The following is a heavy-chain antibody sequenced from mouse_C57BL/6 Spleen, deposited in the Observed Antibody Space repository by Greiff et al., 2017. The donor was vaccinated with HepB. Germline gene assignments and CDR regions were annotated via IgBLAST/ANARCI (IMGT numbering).Heavy chain of an antibody. CDR1: GYTFTDYY. CDR3: AIQGVLTETWFAY. CDR2: INPNNGGT. J-gene: IGHJ3*01. Sequence: EVQLQQSGPELVKPGASVKISCKASGYTFTDYYMNWVKQSHGKSLEWLGDINPNNGGTSYNQKFKGKATLTVDKSSSTAYMELRSQTSEDSAFYYCAIQGVLTETWFAYWGQGTLVTVSA. V-gene: IGHV1-26*01.